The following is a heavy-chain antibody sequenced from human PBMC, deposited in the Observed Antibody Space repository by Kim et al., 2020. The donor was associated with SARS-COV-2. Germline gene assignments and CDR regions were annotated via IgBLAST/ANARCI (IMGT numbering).Heavy chain of an antibody. J-gene: IGHJ4*02. V-gene: IGHV3-33*01. CDR2: VYFDGTNE. Sequence: GGSLRLSCVASGFNFNNYVMHWVRQAPGKGLEWVANVYFDGTNENYADSVRGRFSISRDNSKNTLFLQMNGLSGEDTGVYYCARASEMLSITTCFDSWGQGSQVAVSS. CDR1: GFNFNNYV. CDR3: ARASEMLSITTCFDS. D-gene: IGHD1-1*01.